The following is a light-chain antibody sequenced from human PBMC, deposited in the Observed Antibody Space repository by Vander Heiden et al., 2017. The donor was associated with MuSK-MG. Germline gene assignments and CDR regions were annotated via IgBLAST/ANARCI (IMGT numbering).Light chain of an antibody. CDR1: KLENKY. CDR3: QAWDSSIQVV. J-gene: IGLJ2*01. Sequence: SYELTQPSSVSVSPGQTASITCSGDKLENKYTSWYQHKPGQSPVLVIYRRTQRPSGIPERFPGSYSGNTATLTISGTQTMDEADYYCQAWDSSIQVVFGGGTKLTVL. V-gene: IGLV3-1*01. CDR2: RRT.